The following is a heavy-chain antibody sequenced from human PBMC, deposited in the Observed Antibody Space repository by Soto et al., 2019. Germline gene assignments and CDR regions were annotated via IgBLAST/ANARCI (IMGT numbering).Heavy chain of an antibody. D-gene: IGHD2-15*01. J-gene: IGHJ5*02. V-gene: IGHV1-18*01. CDR1: GYSFRTHG. CDR3: ARDIGYCNSSGCFRNWFDP. CDR2: ISTYDDKT. Sequence: VQLVQSGAEVKTPGASVKVSCRASGYSFRTHGISWVRQAPGQGLEWMGWISTYDDKTNFPQKLQGRITMTTDTSTSTAYMELRSLRSDDTAVYFCARDIGYCNSSGCFRNWFDPWGQGTLVTVSS.